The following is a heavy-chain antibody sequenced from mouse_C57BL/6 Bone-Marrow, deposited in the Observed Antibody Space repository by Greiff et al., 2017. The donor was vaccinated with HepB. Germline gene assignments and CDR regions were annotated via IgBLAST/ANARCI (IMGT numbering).Heavy chain of an antibody. CDR1: GYTFTSYG. Sequence: VQLQQSGAELARPGASVKLSCKASGYTFTSYGISWVKQRTGQGLEWIGEIYPRSGNTYYNEKFKGKATLTADKSSSTAYMELRSLTSEDSAVYFCVYYEYEKGAYWGQGTLVTVSA. J-gene: IGHJ3*01. D-gene: IGHD2-4*01. V-gene: IGHV1-81*01. CDR2: IYPRSGNT. CDR3: VYYEYEKGAY.